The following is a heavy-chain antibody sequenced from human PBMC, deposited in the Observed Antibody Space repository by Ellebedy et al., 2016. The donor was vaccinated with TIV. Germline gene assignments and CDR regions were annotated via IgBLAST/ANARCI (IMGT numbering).Heavy chain of an antibody. V-gene: IGHV2-5*02. CDR3: AHRGSITMARGVTIGYDAFDI. CDR2: IYWDDDK. CDR1: GFSLSTSGVG. J-gene: IGHJ3*02. D-gene: IGHD3-10*01. Sequence: SGPTLVKPTQTLTLTCTFSGFSLSTSGVGVGWIRQPPGKALEWLALIYWDDDKRYSPSLKSRLTITKDTSKNQVVLTMTNMDPVDTATYYCAHRGSITMARGVTIGYDAFDIWGQGTMVTVSS.